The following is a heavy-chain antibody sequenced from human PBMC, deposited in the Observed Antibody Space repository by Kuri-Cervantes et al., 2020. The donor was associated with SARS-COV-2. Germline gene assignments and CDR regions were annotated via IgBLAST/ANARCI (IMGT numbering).Heavy chain of an antibody. J-gene: IGHJ3*02. D-gene: IGHD1-26*01. Sequence: GGSLRLSCAASGFTFSSYAMSWVRQAPGKGLEWVSAISGSGGSTYYADSVKGRCTISRDNSKNTLYLQMNSLRAEDTAVYYCAKGPVGATGAFDIWGQGTMVTVSS. CDR2: ISGSGGST. V-gene: IGHV3-23*01. CDR1: GFTFSSYA. CDR3: AKGPVGATGAFDI.